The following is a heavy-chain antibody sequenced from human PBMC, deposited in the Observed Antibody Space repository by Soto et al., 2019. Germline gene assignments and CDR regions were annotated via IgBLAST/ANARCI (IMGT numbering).Heavy chain of an antibody. Sequence: ASVKVSCKASGGTFSSYTISWVRQAPGQGLEWMGRIIPILGIANYAQKFQGRVTITADESTSTAYMELSSLRSEDTAVYYCARAISGYGYSYGWDWGQGTLVTVSS. V-gene: IGHV1-69*02. CDR1: GGTFSSYT. CDR3: ARAISGYGYSYGWD. J-gene: IGHJ4*02. D-gene: IGHD5-18*01. CDR2: IIPILGIA.